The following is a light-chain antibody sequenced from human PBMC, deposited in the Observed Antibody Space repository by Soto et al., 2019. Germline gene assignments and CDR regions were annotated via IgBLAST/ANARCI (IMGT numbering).Light chain of an antibody. CDR3: QQRSNWLMYT. CDR1: QSVSSY. J-gene: IGKJ2*01. CDR2: DAS. V-gene: IGKV3-11*01. Sequence: EIVLTQSPATLSLSPGERATLSCRASQSVSSYLAWYQQKPGQAPRLLIYDASNRASGIPARFSSSGSGTDFTLTISSLEPEDFAVYYCQQRSNWLMYTFGQGTKLEIK.